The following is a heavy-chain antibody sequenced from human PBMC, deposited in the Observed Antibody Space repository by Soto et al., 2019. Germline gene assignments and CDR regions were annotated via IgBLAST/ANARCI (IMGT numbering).Heavy chain of an antibody. V-gene: IGHV4-31*03. CDR3: ATYGSGSYKPTTFDY. CDR2: IYYSGST. J-gene: IGHJ4*02. CDR1: GGSISSGVYY. Sequence: QVQLQESGPGLVKPSQTLSLTCTVSGGSISSGVYYWSWIRQHPGKGLEWIGYIYYSGSTYYNPSLKSRVTISVDTSKNQFSLKLRSVTAADTAVYYCATYGSGSYKPTTFDYWGQGTLVTVSS. D-gene: IGHD3-10*01.